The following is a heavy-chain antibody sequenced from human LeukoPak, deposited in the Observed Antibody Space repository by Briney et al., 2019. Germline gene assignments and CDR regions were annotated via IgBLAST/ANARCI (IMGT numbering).Heavy chain of an antibody. CDR1: GFTFSGSA. V-gene: IGHV3-73*01. CDR2: IRSKANSYAT. CDR3: TRSWQQFTFDY. D-gene: IGHD6-13*01. J-gene: IGHJ4*02. Sequence: GGSLNLSCAASGFTFSGSAMHWVRQASGKGLEWVGRIRSKANSYATAYAASVKGRFTISRDDSKNTAYLQMNSLKTEDTAVYYCTRSWQQFTFDYWGQGTLVTVSS.